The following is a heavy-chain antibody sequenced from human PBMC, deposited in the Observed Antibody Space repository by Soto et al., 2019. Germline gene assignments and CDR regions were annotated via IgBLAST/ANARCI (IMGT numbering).Heavy chain of an antibody. V-gene: IGHV3-23*01. Sequence: GGSLRLSCAASGFTFSSYAMSWVRQAPGKGLEWVSAISGSGGSTYYADSVKGRFTISRDNSKNTLYLQMNSLRAEDTAVYYCAKGRNTATSSGHYYYYYYGMDVWGQGTTVTVSS. D-gene: IGHD5-18*01. J-gene: IGHJ6*02. CDR3: AKGRNTATSSGHYYYYYYGMDV. CDR2: ISGSGGST. CDR1: GFTFSSYA.